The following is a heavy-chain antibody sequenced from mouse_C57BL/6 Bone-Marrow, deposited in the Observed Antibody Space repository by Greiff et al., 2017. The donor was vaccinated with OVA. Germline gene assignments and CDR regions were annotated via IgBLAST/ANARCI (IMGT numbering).Heavy chain of an antibody. CDR2: IWRGGST. V-gene: IGHV2-5*01. CDR1: GFSFTSFG. J-gene: IGHJ1*03. CDR3: AKKDYYGSSSYCDV. D-gene: IGHD1-1*01. Sequence: VKVVESGPGLVQPSQSLSITCPVSGFSFTSFGVHWVRQSPGKGLEWLGVIWRGGSTDYNEAFMSRLSITKDNSKSQIFFIMISLQADDTAIYYCAKKDYYGSSSYCDVWGTGTTVTVSS.